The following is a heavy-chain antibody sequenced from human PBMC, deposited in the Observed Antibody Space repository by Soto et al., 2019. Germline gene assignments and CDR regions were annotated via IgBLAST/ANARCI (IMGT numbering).Heavy chain of an antibody. CDR1: ALTSDSNW. D-gene: IGHD3-10*01. Sequence: PGGSLRLSCSPSALTSDSNWLRWVRPAQGKGLEWVANINPGGREKNYVNSVKGRFSISRDDAERSHHLQMNSLRAEDTAVYYCAKYGSGNYGAYSLDIWGQGTRVTVSS. J-gene: IGHJ3*02. CDR2: INPGGREK. V-gene: IGHV3-7*01. CDR3: AKYGSGNYGAYSLDI.